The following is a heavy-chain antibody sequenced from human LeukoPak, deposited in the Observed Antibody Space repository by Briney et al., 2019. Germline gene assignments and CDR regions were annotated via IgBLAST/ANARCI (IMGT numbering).Heavy chain of an antibody. CDR3: ARASVATIIPDY. Sequence: GGSLRLSCAASGFTFSSYEMNWVRQAPGEGLEWVSYISSSGSTIYYADSVKGRFTISRDNAKNSLYLQMNSLRAEDTAVYYCARASVATIIPDYWGQGTLVTVSS. CDR2: ISSSGSTI. J-gene: IGHJ4*02. V-gene: IGHV3-48*03. D-gene: IGHD5-24*01. CDR1: GFTFSSYE.